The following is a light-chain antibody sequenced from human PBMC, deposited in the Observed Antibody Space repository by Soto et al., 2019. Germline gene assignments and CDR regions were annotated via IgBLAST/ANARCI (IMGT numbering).Light chain of an antibody. Sequence: QSVLTQPPSVSGAPGQRVTISCTGGSSNIGAGYDVHWYRQFPGTAPKLLVYGNSNRPSGISDRFSASKSGSSASLAITGFQAEDEADYYCQSYDTSLRAWVFGGGTQLTVL. CDR2: GNS. J-gene: IGLJ3*02. CDR3: QSYDTSLRAWV. V-gene: IGLV1-40*01. CDR1: SSNIGAGYD.